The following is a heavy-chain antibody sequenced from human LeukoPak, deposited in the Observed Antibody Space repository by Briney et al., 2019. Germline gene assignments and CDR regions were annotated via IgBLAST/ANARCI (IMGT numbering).Heavy chain of an antibody. D-gene: IGHD5-12*01. CDR1: GFTFSSYS. V-gene: IGHV3-30*18. Sequence: PGGSLRLSCAASGFTFSSYSMNWVRQAPVKGLEWVAVISYDGSNKYYADSVKGRFTISRDNSKNTLYLQMNSLRAEDTAVYYCAKGVAPLDYWGQGTLVTVSS. CDR3: AKGVAPLDY. CDR2: ISYDGSNK. J-gene: IGHJ4*02.